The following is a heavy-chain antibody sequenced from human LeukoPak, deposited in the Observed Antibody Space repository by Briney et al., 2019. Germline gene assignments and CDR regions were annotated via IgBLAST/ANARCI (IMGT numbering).Heavy chain of an antibody. D-gene: IGHD1-14*01. CDR2: INPGGSSI. Sequence: GGSLRLSCAASGFTFSSYWMHWVRQVPGKGLVWVARINPGGSSITYADSVKGRFTISRDNAKNTLYLQMDSLRAEDTDVYYCARSNQADDYWGQGTLVTVSS. CDR1: GFTFSSYW. CDR3: ARSNQADDY. J-gene: IGHJ4*02. V-gene: IGHV3-74*01.